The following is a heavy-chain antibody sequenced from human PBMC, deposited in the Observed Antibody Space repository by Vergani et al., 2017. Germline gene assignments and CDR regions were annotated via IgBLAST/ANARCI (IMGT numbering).Heavy chain of an antibody. V-gene: IGHV4-4*02. CDR2: IYHSGST. D-gene: IGHD2-2*01. J-gene: IGHJ3*02. Sequence: QVQLQESGPGLVKPSGTLSLTCAVSGGSISSSNWWSWVRQPPGKGLEWIGEIYHSGSTNYNPSLKSRVTISVDTSKNQFSLKLSSVTAADTAVYYCASLTYCSSTSCYRNKNDAFDIWGQGTMVTVSS. CDR1: GGSISSSNW. CDR3: ASLTYCSSTSCYRNKNDAFDI.